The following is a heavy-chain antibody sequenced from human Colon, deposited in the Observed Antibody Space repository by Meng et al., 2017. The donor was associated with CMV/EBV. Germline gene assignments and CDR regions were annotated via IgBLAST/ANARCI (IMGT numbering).Heavy chain of an antibody. V-gene: IGHV4-39*07. J-gene: IGHJ5*02. CDR3: ARECDILTGYYTGWFDP. CDR2: MYYSGST. D-gene: IGHD3-9*01. Sequence: SFSSRSHYWAWIRQPPGKGLEWIGSMYYSGSTYYSPSLKSRVTISLDTSKTQFSLKLTSVTAADTAVYYCARECDILTGYYTGWFDPWGQGTLVTVSS. CDR1: SFSSRSHY.